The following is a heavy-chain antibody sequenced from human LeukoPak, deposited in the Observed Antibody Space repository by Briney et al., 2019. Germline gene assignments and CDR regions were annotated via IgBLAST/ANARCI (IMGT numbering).Heavy chain of an antibody. Sequence: SETLSLTCTVSGGSISSSSYYWGWIRQPPGKGLEWIGSIYYSGSTYYNPSLKSRVTISVDTSKNQFSLKLSSVTAADTAVYYCATLPLYYDFWSGYQYYFDYWGQGTLVTVSS. V-gene: IGHV4-39*07. CDR1: GGSISSSSYY. D-gene: IGHD3-3*01. CDR3: ATLPLYYDFWSGYQYYFDY. CDR2: IYYSGST. J-gene: IGHJ4*02.